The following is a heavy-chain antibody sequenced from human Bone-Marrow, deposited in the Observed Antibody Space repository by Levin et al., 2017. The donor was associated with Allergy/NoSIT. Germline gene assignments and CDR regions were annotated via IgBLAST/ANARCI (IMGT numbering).Heavy chain of an antibody. CDR3: ALPYGLYDKDV. D-gene: IGHD4-17*01. CDR2: IVPLFGIP. J-gene: IGHJ6*02. CDR1: GGTFRTYA. Sequence: PRASVKVSCKASGGTFRTYAISWVRQAPGQGLEWLGGIVPLFGIPHYAQKFQGRVTIIADKSTDIAYMELNTLRSDDTAIYYCALPYGLYDKDVWGQGTTVIVSS. V-gene: IGHV1-69*10.